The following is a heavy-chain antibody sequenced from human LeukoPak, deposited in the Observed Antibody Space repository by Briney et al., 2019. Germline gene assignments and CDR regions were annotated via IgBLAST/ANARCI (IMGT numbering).Heavy chain of an antibody. CDR3: ARHAYCGGDCFGGAFEI. D-gene: IGHD2-21*02. V-gene: IGHV4-59*08. CDR2: VYYSGST. J-gene: IGHJ3*02. Sequence: SETLSLTCTVSGGSISYYYWSWIRQPPGNGLEWIGYVYYSGSTSYNPSLKSRVTISLDTSKHQFSLKLNSVTAADTAVYYCARHAYCGGDCFGGAFEIWGQGTMVTVSS. CDR1: GGSISYYY.